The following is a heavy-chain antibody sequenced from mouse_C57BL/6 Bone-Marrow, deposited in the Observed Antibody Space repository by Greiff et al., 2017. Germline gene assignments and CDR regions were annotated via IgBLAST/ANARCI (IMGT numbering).Heavy chain of an antibody. V-gene: IGHV1-62-2*01. CDR1: GYTFTEYT. CDR3: ARHEEGTAQTLFDY. J-gene: IGHJ2*01. Sequence: VQLQQSGAELVKPGASVKLSCKASGYTFTEYTIHWVKQRSGQGLEWIGWFYPGSGSIKYNEKFKEKDTLTAEKSSSTVYMELSRLTSEDAAVYFCARHEEGTAQTLFDYWGQGTTLTGSS. CDR2: FYPGSGSI. D-gene: IGHD3-2*02.